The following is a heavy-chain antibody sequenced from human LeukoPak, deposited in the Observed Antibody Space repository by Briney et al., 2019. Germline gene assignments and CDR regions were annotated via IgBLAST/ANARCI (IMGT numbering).Heavy chain of an antibody. CDR1: GFTFGDYA. D-gene: IGHD3-3*01. CDR2: IRSKAYGGTT. V-gene: IGHV3-49*04. J-gene: IGHJ3*02. CDR3: TREEFLEWLTNGI. Sequence: GGSLRLSCTASGFTFGDYAMSWVSQAPGKGLEWVGFIRSKAYGGTTEYAASVKGRFTISRDDSKSIAYLQMNSLKTEDTAVYYCTREEFLEWLTNGIWGQGTMVTVSS.